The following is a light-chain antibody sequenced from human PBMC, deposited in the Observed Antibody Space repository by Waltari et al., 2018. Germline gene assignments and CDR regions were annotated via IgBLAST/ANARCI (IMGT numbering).Light chain of an antibody. V-gene: IGKV3-11*01. Sequence: EIVLTQSPATLSLSPGETTTLSCRASQSVSSSLAWYQHKPGQAPRLLIYDASNRATGIPARFSGSGSGTDFTLTISSLEPEDFAVYYCQQHSNLITFGQGTRLEIK. CDR2: DAS. J-gene: IGKJ5*01. CDR3: QQHSNLIT. CDR1: QSVSSS.